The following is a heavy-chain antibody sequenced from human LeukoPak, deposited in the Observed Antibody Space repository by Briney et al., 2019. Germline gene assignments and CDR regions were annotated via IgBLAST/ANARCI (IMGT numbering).Heavy chain of an antibody. J-gene: IGHJ6*03. Sequence: GGSLRLSCTVSGFTFSSYSMNWVRQAPGKGLEWVSSISSSSHYIYYADSVKGRITISRDNGKKSLYLQMRSLRAEDTAVYYCARGVEYYYDSSGPSYYYYMDGWGKGTTVTVSS. V-gene: IGHV3-21*01. CDR1: GFTFSSYS. D-gene: IGHD3-22*01. CDR2: ISSSSHYI. CDR3: ARGVEYYYDSSGPSYYYYMDG.